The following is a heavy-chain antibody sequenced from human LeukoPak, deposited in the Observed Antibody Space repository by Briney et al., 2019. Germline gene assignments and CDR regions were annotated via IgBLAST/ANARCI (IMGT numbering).Heavy chain of an antibody. J-gene: IGHJ4*02. V-gene: IGHV5-51*01. D-gene: IGHD3-22*01. CDR1: GYSFTSYW. CDR3: ARSDYYDRLASGAEFDY. Sequence: GESLKISCKGSGYSFTSYWIGWVRQMPGKGLEWMGIIYPGDSDTRYSPSFQGQVTISADKSISTAYLQWSSLKASDTAMYYCARSDYYDRLASGAEFDYWGQGTLVTVSS. CDR2: IYPGDSDT.